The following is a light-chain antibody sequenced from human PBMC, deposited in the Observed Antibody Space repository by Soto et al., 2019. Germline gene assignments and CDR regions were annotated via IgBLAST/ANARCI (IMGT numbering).Light chain of an antibody. CDR3: QQYHSRPPWT. V-gene: IGKV3-15*01. Sequence: EILLTQSPDTLSVSPGESATLSCRASQRVYSNLAWYQQRPGQAPRLLIYGASTRATGVPARFSGRGSGTEFTLTISSLQSEDFAAYYCQQYHSRPPWTFGQGTKVDIK. J-gene: IGKJ1*01. CDR1: QRVYSN. CDR2: GAS.